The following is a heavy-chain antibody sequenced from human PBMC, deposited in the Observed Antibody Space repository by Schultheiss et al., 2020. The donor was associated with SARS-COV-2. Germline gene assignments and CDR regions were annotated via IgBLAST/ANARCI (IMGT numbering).Heavy chain of an antibody. J-gene: IGHJ4*02. Sequence: GSLRLSCAASGFTFSDYYMSWVRQAPGKGLEWIGEIYHSGSTNYNPSLKSRVTISVDKSKNQFSLKLSSVTAADTAVYYCARFTMYSSGWQLDYWGQGTLVTVSS. CDR2: IYHSGST. D-gene: IGHD6-19*01. CDR3: ARFTMYSSGWQLDY. V-gene: IGHV4-34*01. CDR1: GFTFSDYY.